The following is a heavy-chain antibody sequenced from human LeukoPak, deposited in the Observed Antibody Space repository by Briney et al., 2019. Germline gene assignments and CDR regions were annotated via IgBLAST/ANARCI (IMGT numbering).Heavy chain of an antibody. D-gene: IGHD1-1*01. CDR1: GFTFSNYW. V-gene: IGHV3-74*01. J-gene: IGHJ3*02. CDR2: INSDGSSP. Sequence: PGGSLRLSCVASGFTFSNYWMHWVRQAPGKGLVWVSRINSDGSSPTSADSVKGRFTVSRDNAEHTLFLQMNRLRADDTAVYFCARGNALAFDIWGQGTMVTVSS. CDR3: ARGNALAFDI.